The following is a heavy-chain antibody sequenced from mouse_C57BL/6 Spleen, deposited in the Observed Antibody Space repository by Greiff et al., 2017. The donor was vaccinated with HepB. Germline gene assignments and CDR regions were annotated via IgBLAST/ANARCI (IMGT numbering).Heavy chain of an antibody. J-gene: IGHJ2*01. V-gene: IGHV5-17*01. CDR1: GFTFSDYG. Sequence: DVMLVESGGGLVKPGGSLKLSCAASGFTFSDYGMHWVRQAPEKGLEWIAYISSGSSTIYYADTVKGRFTNSRDNAKNTLFLQMISLRYEDTAMYYCTRKVQTETIDYWGQGTTLTVSS. CDR3: TRKVQTETIDY. D-gene: IGHD2-14*01. CDR2: ISSGSSTI.